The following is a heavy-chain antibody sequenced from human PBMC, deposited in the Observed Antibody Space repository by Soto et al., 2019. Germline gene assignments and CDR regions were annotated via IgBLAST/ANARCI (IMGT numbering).Heavy chain of an antibody. CDR3: ARELYNASIAY. D-gene: IGHD3-10*01. CDR2: ISAYNGNT. J-gene: IGHJ4*02. CDR1: GYTFTSYG. V-gene: IGHV1-18*01. Sequence: ASVKVSCKASGYTFTSYGLSWVRQAPGQGLEWMGWISAYNGNTNYAQKLQGRVTMTTDTSTSTAYMELRSLTFGDTAVYYCARELYNASIAYWGQGALVTVSS.